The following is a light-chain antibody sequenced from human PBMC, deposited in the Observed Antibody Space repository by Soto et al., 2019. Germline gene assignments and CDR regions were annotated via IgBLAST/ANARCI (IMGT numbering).Light chain of an antibody. Sequence: QSVLTQPASVSGSLGQSITISCTGTSSDVGGYYYVSWYQHHPGKAPKLMIYQVSNRPSGVSNRFSGSKSGNTASLTISGLQAEDEADYYCSSYTSSNTFYVFGTGTKLTVL. CDR1: SSDVGGYYY. V-gene: IGLV2-14*01. CDR2: QVS. CDR3: SSYTSSNTFYV. J-gene: IGLJ1*01.